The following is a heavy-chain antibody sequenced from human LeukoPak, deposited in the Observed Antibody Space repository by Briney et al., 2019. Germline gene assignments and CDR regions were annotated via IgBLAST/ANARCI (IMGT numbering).Heavy chain of an antibody. Sequence: PSETLSLTCTVSLGSITGGDYYWNWIRQPPGKGLEWIGYIYNSETTQYNPSLKSRVAISLDTSKNQFSLKLNSVTAADTAVYYCARDGASGSSGFDYWGQGALVTVSS. J-gene: IGHJ4*02. D-gene: IGHD6-19*01. V-gene: IGHV4-30-4*08. CDR2: IYNSETT. CDR3: ARDGASGSSGFDY. CDR1: LGSITGGDYY.